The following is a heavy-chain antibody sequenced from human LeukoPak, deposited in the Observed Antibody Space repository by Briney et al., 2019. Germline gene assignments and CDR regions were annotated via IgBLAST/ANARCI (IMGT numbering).Heavy chain of an antibody. V-gene: IGHV4-39*01. CDR3: ARHNRAYGGSYGAFDI. Sequence: SETLSLTCIVSGGSIYSSSYYWGWIRQPPGTGPEWIGIIYYSGSTYYNPSLKSRVTISVDTSKNQFSLELSSVTAADTAVYYCARHNRAYGGSYGAFDIWGQGTMVTVSS. CDR2: IYYSGST. J-gene: IGHJ3*02. D-gene: IGHD1-26*01. CDR1: GGSIYSSSYY.